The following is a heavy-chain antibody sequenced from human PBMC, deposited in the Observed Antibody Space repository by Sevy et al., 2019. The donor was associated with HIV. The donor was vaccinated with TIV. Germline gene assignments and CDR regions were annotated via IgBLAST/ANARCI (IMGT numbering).Heavy chain of an antibody. CDR1: GFTFSSYA. V-gene: IGHV3-23*01. J-gene: IGHJ3*02. CDR2: ISGSGGST. D-gene: IGHD3-22*01. Sequence: GGSLRLSCAASGFTFSSYAMSWVRQAPGKGLEWVSAISGSGGSTYYADSVKGRFTISRDNSKNTLYRQMNSLKAEDTAVYYCAKENYYDSSGYYYPTDDAFDIWGQGTMVTVSS. CDR3: AKENYYDSSGYYYPTDDAFDI.